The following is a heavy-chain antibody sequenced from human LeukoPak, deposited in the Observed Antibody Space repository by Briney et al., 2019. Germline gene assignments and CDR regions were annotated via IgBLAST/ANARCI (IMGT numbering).Heavy chain of an antibody. Sequence: SETLSLTCTVSGGSISSSSYYWGWIRQPPGKGLEWIGSIYYSGSTYYNPSLKSRVTISVDTSKNQFSLKLSSVTAADTAVYYCAISRMTTVTMYWYFDLWGRGTLVTVSP. CDR1: GGSISSSSYY. CDR3: AISRMTTVTMYWYFDL. J-gene: IGHJ2*01. D-gene: IGHD4-17*01. CDR2: IYYSGST. V-gene: IGHV4-39*07.